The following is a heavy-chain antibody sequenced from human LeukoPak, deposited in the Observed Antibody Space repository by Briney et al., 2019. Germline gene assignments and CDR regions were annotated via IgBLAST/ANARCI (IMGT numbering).Heavy chain of an antibody. V-gene: IGHV3-15*01. Sequence: GGALRLSCAASGFTFKNAWMSWVRQAPGKGPEWVARIKDKGEGGTIDYAASVRGRFTISRDDSRDAVYLQMNSLIVDDSAVYYCTTDPRYWGQGTLVTVSS. CDR3: TTDPRY. J-gene: IGHJ4*02. CDR1: GFTFKNAW. CDR2: IKDKGEGGTI.